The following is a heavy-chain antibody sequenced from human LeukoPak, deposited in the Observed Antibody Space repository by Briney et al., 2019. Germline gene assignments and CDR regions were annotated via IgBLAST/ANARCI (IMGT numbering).Heavy chain of an antibody. D-gene: IGHD6-6*01. V-gene: IGHV3-21*01. CDR3: ARVTYSSSSNYFDY. CDR1: GFTFSSYS. J-gene: IGHJ4*02. CDR2: ISSSSYI. Sequence: GGSLRLSCAASGFTFSSYSMNWVRQAPGKGLEWVSSISSSSYIYYADSVKGRFTISRDNAKNSLYLQMNSLRAEDTAVYYCARVTYSSSSNYFDYWGQGTLVTVSS.